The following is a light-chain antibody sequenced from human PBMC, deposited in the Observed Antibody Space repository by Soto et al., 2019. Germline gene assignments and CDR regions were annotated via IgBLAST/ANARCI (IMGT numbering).Light chain of an antibody. CDR1: QSVGSF. J-gene: IGKJ3*01. Sequence: EIVLTQSPATLSLSPGERATLSCRASQSVGSFLAWYQQKSGQTPRLLISDASNRVTGIPARFSGSGSGTDFPLTISSLEPEDFAVYYCQHRANWLGTFGPGTKVDMK. CDR3: QHRANWLGT. V-gene: IGKV3-11*01. CDR2: DAS.